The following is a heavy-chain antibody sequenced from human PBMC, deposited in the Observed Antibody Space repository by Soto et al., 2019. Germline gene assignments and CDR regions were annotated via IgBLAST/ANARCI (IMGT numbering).Heavy chain of an antibody. V-gene: IGHV3-21*01. CDR3: ARDGNSYLQLMGWFDL. CDR2: ISSTSTYI. J-gene: IGHJ5*02. CDR1: GFTFSSYS. D-gene: IGHD1-1*01. Sequence: EVQLEESGGGLVKPGGSLRLSCAASGFTFSSYSMNWVRQAPGKGLEWVSSISSTSTYIYYADSMKGRFTVSRDNAKNSVYLQMNSLRVEDTAVYFCARDGNSYLQLMGWFDLWGQGALVTVSS.